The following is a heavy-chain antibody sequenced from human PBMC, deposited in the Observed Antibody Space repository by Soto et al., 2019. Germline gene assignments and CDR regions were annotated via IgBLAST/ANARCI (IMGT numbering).Heavy chain of an antibody. CDR2: IDSSGNT. V-gene: IGHV4-4*07. Sequence: SETLSLTCSVSGGSISNYYCNWIRQPAGKGLEWIGRIDSSGNTNYNPSLQSRLTMSVDTSKQQFSLKLSSVTAADTALYFCARGRQDLWSGPFDYWGRGAMVTVYS. D-gene: IGHD3-3*01. CDR1: GGSISNYY. CDR3: ARGRQDLWSGPFDY. J-gene: IGHJ4*02.